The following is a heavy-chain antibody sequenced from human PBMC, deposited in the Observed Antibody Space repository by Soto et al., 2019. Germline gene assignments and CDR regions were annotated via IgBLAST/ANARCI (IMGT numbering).Heavy chain of an antibody. CDR3: ARGDATKIVVTTYYAMDV. Sequence: QVQLVQSGAEVRKAGCSVKVSCKASGGSLSNYGISWVRQAPGQGLEWMGGIIPVFGTANYAQKFQGRVTITADESTSIVYMDVTSLRSEDTAVYYCARGDATKIVVTTYYAMDVWGQGTTVTVSS. CDR2: IIPVFGTA. D-gene: IGHD3-9*01. V-gene: IGHV1-69*12. J-gene: IGHJ6*02. CDR1: GGSLSNYG.